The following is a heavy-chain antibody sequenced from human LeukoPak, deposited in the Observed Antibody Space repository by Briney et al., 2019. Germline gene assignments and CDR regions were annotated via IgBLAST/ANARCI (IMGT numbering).Heavy chain of an antibody. Sequence: PGGSLRLSCAASGFTLTNYDMHWVRQPAGKGLEWVSTVGSAGDTYYTDSVKGRFTSSRENAKNSLSLQMNTLRGGDTAHYYCAREYVLAVAGTNYYHGMDVWGQGTAVTVYS. CDR1: GFTLTNYD. V-gene: IGHV3-13*01. D-gene: IGHD6-19*01. CDR2: VGSAGDT. CDR3: AREYVLAVAGTNYYHGMDV. J-gene: IGHJ6*02.